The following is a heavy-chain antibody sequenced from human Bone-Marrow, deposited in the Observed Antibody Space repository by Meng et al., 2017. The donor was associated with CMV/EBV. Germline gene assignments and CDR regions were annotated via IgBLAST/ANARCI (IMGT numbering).Heavy chain of an antibody. CDR2: IYTTVST. J-gene: IGHJ4*02. Sequence: LALTCTVCGGSISSGRPSWTWVRQPAGKGLEWICLIYTTVSTNYNPSLKSRVTISLDTSRKQFSLALNSVTAADTAVYYCVKEFASWGQGTLVTVSS. CDR3: VKEFAS. CDR1: GGSISSGRPS. V-gene: IGHV4-61*02.